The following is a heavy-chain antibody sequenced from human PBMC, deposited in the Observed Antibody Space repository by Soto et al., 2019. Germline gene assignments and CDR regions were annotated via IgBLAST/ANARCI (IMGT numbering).Heavy chain of an antibody. CDR1: GYIFTTYG. CDR3: ARGRYGDY. J-gene: IGHJ4*02. D-gene: IGHD1-1*01. V-gene: IGHV1-18*01. CDR2: ISAHNGNT. Sequence: QVHLVQSGAEVKKPGASVKVSCKGSGYIFTTYGITWVRQAPGQGLEWMGWISAHNGNTNYAQKLQGRVTVTRDTXTSRAYMELRNLRSDDTAVYYCARGRYGDYWGQGALVTVSS.